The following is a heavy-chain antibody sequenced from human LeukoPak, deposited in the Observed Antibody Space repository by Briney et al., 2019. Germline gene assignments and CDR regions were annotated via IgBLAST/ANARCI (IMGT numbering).Heavy chain of an antibody. D-gene: IGHD3-22*01. J-gene: IGHJ4*02. Sequence: GGSLRLSCAASGFTFSSYSMNWVRQAPGKGLEWVSSISSSSSYIYYADSVKGRFTISRDNAKNALYLQLNSLRAEDTAVYYCAREPFDYYDSSLPSDYWGQGTLVTVSS. V-gene: IGHV3-21*01. CDR3: AREPFDYYDSSLPSDY. CDR1: GFTFSSYS. CDR2: ISSSSSYI.